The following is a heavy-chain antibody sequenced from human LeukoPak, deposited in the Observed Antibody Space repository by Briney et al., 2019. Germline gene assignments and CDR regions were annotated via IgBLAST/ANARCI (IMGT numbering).Heavy chain of an antibody. CDR3: LGAGDY. D-gene: IGHD3-16*01. CDR1: GFTFDDYA. V-gene: IGHV3-9*01. Sequence: GRSLRLSCAASGFTFDDYAMHWVRQAPGEGLGWVSGISWNSGSIGYADSVRGRFTISRDHTKNSLYLQMNSLRAEDTALYYCLGAGDYWGQGTLVTVSS. J-gene: IGHJ4*02. CDR2: ISWNSGSI.